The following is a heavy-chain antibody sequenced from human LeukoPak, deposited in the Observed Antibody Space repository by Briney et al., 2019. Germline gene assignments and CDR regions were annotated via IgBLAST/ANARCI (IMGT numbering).Heavy chain of an antibody. J-gene: IGHJ4*02. D-gene: IGHD5-12*01. V-gene: IGHV3-7*01. Sequence: GGSLRLSCAASGFPFSSYWMGWFRQAPGKGLEWVANIGKDGSGKNYVDSVKGRFTVSRDNSKNTLYLQMNSLRSEDTAVYYCARHNHGYDWDYWGQGTLVTVSS. CDR2: IGKDGSGK. CDR3: ARHNHGYDWDY. CDR1: GFPFSSYW.